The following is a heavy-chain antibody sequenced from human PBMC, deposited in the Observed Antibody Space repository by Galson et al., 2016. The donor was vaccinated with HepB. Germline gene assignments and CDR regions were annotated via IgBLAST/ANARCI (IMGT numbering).Heavy chain of an antibody. CDR3: AISPGYFFDSSGSLTD. CDR1: GYTFTKYG. V-gene: IGHV1-18*01. D-gene: IGHD3-22*01. CDR2: ISAYKRNT. J-gene: IGHJ4*02. Sequence: SCKASGYTFTKYGINWVRQAPGQGLEWMGWISAYKRNTSYSQRLQGRVTMTTDTSTSTAYMELRSLRYDDTAVFYCAISPGYFFDSSGSLTDWGQGTLVTVSS.